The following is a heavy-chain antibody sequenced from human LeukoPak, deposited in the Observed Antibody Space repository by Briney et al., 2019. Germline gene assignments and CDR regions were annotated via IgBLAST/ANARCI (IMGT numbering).Heavy chain of an antibody. V-gene: IGHV3-23*01. D-gene: IGHD4-17*01. CDR2: ISGSGGHT. Sequence: PGGSLRLSCAASGFTFSSYAMDWVRQAPGKGLEWVSTISGSGGHTYYADSVKGRFTISRDNSKNTLYLQMNSLRAEDTAVYYCAGRVELYGDYGVVSSDYWGQGTLVTVSS. CDR3: AGRVELYGDYGVVSSDY. J-gene: IGHJ4*02. CDR1: GFTFSSYA.